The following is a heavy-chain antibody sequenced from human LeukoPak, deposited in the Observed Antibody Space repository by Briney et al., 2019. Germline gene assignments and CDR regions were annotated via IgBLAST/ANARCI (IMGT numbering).Heavy chain of an antibody. J-gene: IGHJ6*02. D-gene: IGHD1-14*01. Sequence: SETLSLTCTVSGGSISHYYWSWIRQPPGKGLEWIGYIYYSGTTNYNPSLKSRVTISVDTSKNQFSLKLNSVTAADTAVYYCAREDPRIKGPEGMDVWGQGTRSPSP. CDR1: GGSISHYY. CDR3: AREDPRIKGPEGMDV. CDR2: IYYSGTT. V-gene: IGHV4-59*01.